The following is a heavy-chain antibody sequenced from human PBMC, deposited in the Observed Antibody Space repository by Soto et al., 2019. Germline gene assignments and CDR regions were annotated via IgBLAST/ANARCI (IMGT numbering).Heavy chain of an antibody. J-gene: IGHJ4*02. D-gene: IGHD1-26*01. CDR1: GFSLSTSEVG. V-gene: IGHV2-5*01. Sequence: QITLKESGPTLVKPTQTLTLTCTFSGFSLSTSEVGVGWIRQPPGKAPEWLAIIYWHNDKRYSPSLKSRLTNPKDTSKNQVALTMTSMGPVDTGKYYYAHSRGGSYFDYWGQGTLVTVSS. CDR3: AHSRGGSYFDY. CDR2: IYWHNDK.